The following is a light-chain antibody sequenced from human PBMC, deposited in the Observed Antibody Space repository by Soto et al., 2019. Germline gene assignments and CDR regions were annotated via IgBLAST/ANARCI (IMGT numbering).Light chain of an antibody. CDR3: CSYTDIALDVV. V-gene: IGLV2-14*01. Sequence: QSVLTQPASVSGSPGQSITISCTGTSSDVGGYNYVSWYQQHPGKAPKLMIYAVTDRPSGVSSRFSGSKSGNTASLTISGVRPEDEADYYCCSYTDIALDVVFGGGTKLTVL. CDR1: SSDVGGYNY. CDR2: AVT. J-gene: IGLJ2*01.